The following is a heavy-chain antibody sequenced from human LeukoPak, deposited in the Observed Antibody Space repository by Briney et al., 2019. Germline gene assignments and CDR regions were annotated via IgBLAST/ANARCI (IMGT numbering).Heavy chain of an antibody. CDR1: GFTFSSYA. CDR3: ASSGLYDSSGYYPY. CDR2: ISGSGGST. J-gene: IGHJ4*02. D-gene: IGHD3-22*01. Sequence: GGSLRLSCAASGFTFSSYAMSWVRQAPGKGLEWVSAISGSGGSTYYADSVKGRFTISRDNSKNTLYLQMNSLRAEDTAVYYCASSGLYDSSGYYPYWGQGTLVTVSS. V-gene: IGHV3-23*01.